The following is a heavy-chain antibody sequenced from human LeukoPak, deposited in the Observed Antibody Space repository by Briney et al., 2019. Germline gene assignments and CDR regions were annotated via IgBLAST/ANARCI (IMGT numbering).Heavy chain of an antibody. CDR3: ARLGSSSWYVNFDY. Sequence: NPSETLSLTCTVSGGPISSYYWSWIRQPPGKGLEWIGYIYYSGSTNYNPSLKSRVTISIDTSKNQFSLKLSSVTAADTAVYYCARLGSSSWYVNFDYWGQGTLVTVSS. CDR1: GGPISSYY. V-gene: IGHV4-59*08. CDR2: IYYSGST. J-gene: IGHJ4*02. D-gene: IGHD6-13*01.